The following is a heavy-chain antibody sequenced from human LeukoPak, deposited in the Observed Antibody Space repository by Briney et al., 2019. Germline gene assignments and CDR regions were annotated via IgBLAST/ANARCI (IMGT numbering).Heavy chain of an antibody. D-gene: IGHD3-16*01. V-gene: IGHV4-39*01. CDR2: IYYSGST. CDR3: ARARKLGDFDY. Sequence: DWIGSIYYSGSTYYNPSLKSRVTISVDTSKNQFSLKLSSVTAADTAVYYCARARKLGDFDYWGQGTLVTVSS. J-gene: IGHJ4*02.